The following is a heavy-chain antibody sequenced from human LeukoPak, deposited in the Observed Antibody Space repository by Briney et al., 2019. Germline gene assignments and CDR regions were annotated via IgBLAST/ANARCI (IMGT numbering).Heavy chain of an antibody. CDR1: GFTFSSYA. D-gene: IGHD6-6*01. Sequence: GGSLRLSCTASGFTFSSYAMNWVRQAPGKGLEWVSGIGAGGTFTYYADSVKGRFTIFRDNSRNTLYLQMNSLRAEDTAVYYCAKDSHGYSSSPWGQGTLVTVSS. CDR2: IGAGGTFT. J-gene: IGHJ5*02. V-gene: IGHV3-23*01. CDR3: AKDSHGYSSSP.